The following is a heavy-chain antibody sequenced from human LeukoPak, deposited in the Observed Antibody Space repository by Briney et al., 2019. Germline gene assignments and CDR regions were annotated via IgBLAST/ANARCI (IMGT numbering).Heavy chain of an antibody. Sequence: GGSLRLSCAASGFTFSSHAMSLVRQAPGKGLEWVSAISGSGGSTYYTDSVKGRFTISRANSKNTLYLQMNSLRAEDTAVYYCAKDKSYDFWSGYFKFDYWGQGTLVTVSS. J-gene: IGHJ4*02. V-gene: IGHV3-23*01. CDR3: AKDKSYDFWSGYFKFDY. D-gene: IGHD3-3*01. CDR1: GFTFSSHA. CDR2: ISGSGGST.